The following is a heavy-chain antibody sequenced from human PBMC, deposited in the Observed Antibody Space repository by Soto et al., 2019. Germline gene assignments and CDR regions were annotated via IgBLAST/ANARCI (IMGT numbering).Heavy chain of an antibody. D-gene: IGHD3-16*01. V-gene: IGHV1-69*02. CDR2: IIPILGET. J-gene: IGHJ6*02. CDR3: ARGLGGRMDD. CDR1: GTIFSSYT. Sequence: QVQLVQSGAEVKKPGSSVRVSCKASGTIFSSYTISWVRQAPGQGLEWMGRIIPILGETNSAQKFQGRATRTADKSTNTAYMELNSLRLEDTALYYCARGLGGRMDDWGQGTTVTVSS.